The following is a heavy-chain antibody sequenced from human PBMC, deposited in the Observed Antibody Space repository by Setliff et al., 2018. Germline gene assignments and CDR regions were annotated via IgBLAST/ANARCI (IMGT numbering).Heavy chain of an antibody. CDR1: GFTFDNAW. J-gene: IGHJ6*02. D-gene: IGHD3-3*01. Sequence: PGGSLRLSCAASGFTFDNAWMSWVRQAPGRGLEWVGRIKTKGDGGTTDYAAPVKGRFTTSRDDSKNTLYVQMNSLKTEDTGVYYCTTDRGFSEWPLYGSLVSHYYGMDVWGQGTTVTVSS. V-gene: IGHV3-15*01. CDR2: IKTKGDGGTT. CDR3: TTDRGFSEWPLYGSLVSHYYGMDV.